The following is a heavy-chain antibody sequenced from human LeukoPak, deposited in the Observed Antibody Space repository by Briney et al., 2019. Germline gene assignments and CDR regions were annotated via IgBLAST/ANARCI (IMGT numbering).Heavy chain of an antibody. CDR1: GFTFSSYS. CDR2: ISSSSSYI. V-gene: IGHV3-21*01. Sequence: GGPLRLSCAASGFTFSSYSMTWVRQAPGKGLEWVSSISSSSSYIYYADSVKGRFTISRDNAKNPLYLHMNRLRAEDTAVYYCARPIRGYYDSSGYPFDFWGQGTLVTVSS. D-gene: IGHD3-22*01. CDR3: ARPIRGYYDSSGYPFDF. J-gene: IGHJ4*02.